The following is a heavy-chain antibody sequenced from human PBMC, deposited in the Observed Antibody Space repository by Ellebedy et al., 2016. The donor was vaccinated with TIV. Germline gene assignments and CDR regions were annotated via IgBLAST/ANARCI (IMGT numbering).Heavy chain of an antibody. J-gene: IGHJ4*02. Sequence: GGSLRLSCAASGFTFSSFAMHWVRQAPGKGLEWLSVISGAGDNTYDADSVKGRFTITRDNSKKTLYLQMDRLKAENTAVYYFAKGKSSGFNYDRVGFEYWGQGTLVTVSS. V-gene: IGHV3-23*01. D-gene: IGHD3-22*01. CDR2: ISGAGDNT. CDR1: GFTFSSFA. CDR3: AKGKSSGFNYDRVGFEY.